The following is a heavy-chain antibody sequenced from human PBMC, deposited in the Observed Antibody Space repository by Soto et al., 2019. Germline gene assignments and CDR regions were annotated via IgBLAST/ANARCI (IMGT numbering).Heavy chain of an antibody. Sequence: EVELLESGGGLVQPGGSLRLSCVASEFSFSNYAMTWVRQAPGRGLEWVSVISGRGSSTYYADSVKARFTISRDNSKSTLYLQMNSLRAEDTAVYYGAKRSAGLGGKYYLDYWGQGNLVTVSP. CDR2: ISGRGSST. CDR1: EFSFSNYA. V-gene: IGHV3-23*01. D-gene: IGHD6-13*01. J-gene: IGHJ4*02. CDR3: AKRSAGLGGKYYLDY.